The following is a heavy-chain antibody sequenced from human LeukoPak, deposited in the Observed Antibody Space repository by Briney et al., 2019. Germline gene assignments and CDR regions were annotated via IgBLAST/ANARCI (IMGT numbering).Heavy chain of an antibody. CDR2: IYNSGST. CDR3: ARGGFYCGGDCYVDY. J-gene: IGHJ4*02. CDR1: GGSFSPYY. V-gene: IGHV4-34*01. D-gene: IGHD2-21*02. Sequence: SETLSLTCAVSGGSFSPYYWSWIRQPPGKGLEWIGEIYNSGSTNYNPSLKSRVTISVDTSKNQFSLRLSSVTAADTAVYYCARGGFYCGGDCYVDYWGQGTLVTVSS.